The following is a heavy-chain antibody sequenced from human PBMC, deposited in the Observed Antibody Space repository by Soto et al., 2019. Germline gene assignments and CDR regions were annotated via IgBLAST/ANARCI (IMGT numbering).Heavy chain of an antibody. D-gene: IGHD2-2*01. CDR1: GFNFRKYD. V-gene: IGHV3-23*01. Sequence: EVTLLESGGGLVQPGGSLRLSFAVSGFNFRKYDMNWVRQAPGMGLEWVSGISGSDDETFYRDSVKGRFTISRDTSKSTLYLQMQNVRVDDTDLYYCASRFIPASLGLAVWGQGTTVTVSS. J-gene: IGHJ6*02. CDR2: ISGSDDET. CDR3: ASRFIPASLGLAV.